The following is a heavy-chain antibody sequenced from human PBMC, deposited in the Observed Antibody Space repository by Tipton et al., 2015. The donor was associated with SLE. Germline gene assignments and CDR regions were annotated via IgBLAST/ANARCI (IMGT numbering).Heavy chain of an antibody. CDR3: ARDLSSGRDAFDI. CDR1: GFTFSSYS. V-gene: IGHV3-21*04. Sequence: GSLRLSCAASGFTFSSYSMNWVRQAPGRGLEWVSSISSSSSYIYYADSVKGRFTISRDNAKNSLYLQMNSLRAEDTAVYYCARDLSSGRDAFDIWGQGTMVTVSS. J-gene: IGHJ3*02. D-gene: IGHD6-19*01. CDR2: ISSSSSYI.